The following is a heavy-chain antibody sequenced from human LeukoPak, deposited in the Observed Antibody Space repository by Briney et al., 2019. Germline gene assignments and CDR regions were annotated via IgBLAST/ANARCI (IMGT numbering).Heavy chain of an antibody. Sequence: GGSLRLSCAASGFTFSDYYMSWIRQAPGKGLEWVSYISSSGSTIYYADSVKGRFTISRDNAKNSLYLQMNSLRAEDTAAYYCARGEEEGSGFYYYYYGMDVWGQGTTVTVSS. CDR3: ARGEEEGSGFYYYYYGMDV. CDR2: ISSSGSTI. V-gene: IGHV3-11*01. D-gene: IGHD6-19*01. J-gene: IGHJ6*02. CDR1: GFTFSDYY.